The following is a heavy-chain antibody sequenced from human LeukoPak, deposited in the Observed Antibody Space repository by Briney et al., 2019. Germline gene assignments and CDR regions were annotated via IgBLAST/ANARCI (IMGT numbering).Heavy chain of an antibody. Sequence: SETLSLTCAVYGGSFSGYYWSWIRQPPGKGLEWIGEINHSGSTNYNPSPKSRVTISVDTSKNQFSLKLSSVTAADTAVYYCAVTSGAVDAFDIWGQGTMVTVSS. J-gene: IGHJ3*02. CDR2: INHSGST. CDR3: AVTSGAVDAFDI. CDR1: GGSFSGYY. D-gene: IGHD3-10*01. V-gene: IGHV4-34*01.